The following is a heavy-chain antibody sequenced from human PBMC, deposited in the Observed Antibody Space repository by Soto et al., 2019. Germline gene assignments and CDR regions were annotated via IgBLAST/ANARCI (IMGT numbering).Heavy chain of an antibody. J-gene: IGHJ4*02. Sequence: RPTLVNPTQTLTLACTFSGFSLTTTGVGVAWIRQPPGKSLEWLALIYWDNGKRYRPSPSLKNRLTITKDTYTTQVVSTRANMDPMDTATYYCAHRPYNGGSRPFDWWGQGTRVTVSA. V-gene: IGHV2-5*02. CDR3: AHRPYNGGSRPFDW. CDR1: GFSLTTTGVG. CDR2: IYWDNGK. D-gene: IGHD2-8*01.